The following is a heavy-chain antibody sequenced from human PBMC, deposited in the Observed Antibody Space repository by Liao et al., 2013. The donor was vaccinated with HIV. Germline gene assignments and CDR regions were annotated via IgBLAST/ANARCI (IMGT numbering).Heavy chain of an antibody. Sequence: QVQLQESGPGLVKPSETLSLTCTVSGGSISSYYWSWVRQPPGKGLEWIGQIYSSGSTNYNPSLMSRVTMSVDTSKNQFSLTLRSLTAADTAVYFCARGAAGDRVFDYWGQGTLVTVSS. CDR1: GGSISSYY. CDR2: IYSSGST. V-gene: IGHV4-59*12. J-gene: IGHJ4*02. D-gene: IGHD6-13*01. CDR3: ARGAAGDRVFDY.